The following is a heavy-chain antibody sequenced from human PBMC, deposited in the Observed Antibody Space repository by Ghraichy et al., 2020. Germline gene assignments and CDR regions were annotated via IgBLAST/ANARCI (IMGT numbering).Heavy chain of an antibody. CDR3: ARALYYDFWSGYLYYYYGMDV. CDR2: INPSGGST. J-gene: IGHJ6*02. D-gene: IGHD3-3*01. Sequence: ASVKVSCKASGYTFTSYYMHWVRQAPGQGLEWMGIINPSGGSTSYAQKFQGRVTMTRDTSTSTVYMELSSLRSEDTAVYYCARALYYDFWSGYLYYYYGMDVWGQGTTVTVSS. V-gene: IGHV1-46*01. CDR1: GYTFTSYY.